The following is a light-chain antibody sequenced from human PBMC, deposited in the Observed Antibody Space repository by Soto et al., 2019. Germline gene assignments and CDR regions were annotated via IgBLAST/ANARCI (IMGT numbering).Light chain of an antibody. V-gene: IGKV1-39*01. J-gene: IGKJ1*01. CDR1: HNIYNS. CDR3: QESRSALWGT. Sequence: DIQMTQSPSSLSASLGDRFTITVLTSHNIYNSLNWYQQKAGRAPAVLIYGASNLQGGVPLRFSGSGSGTDFTLTISGLQPEDSATYYCQESRSALWGTCGQGTKVDI. CDR2: GAS.